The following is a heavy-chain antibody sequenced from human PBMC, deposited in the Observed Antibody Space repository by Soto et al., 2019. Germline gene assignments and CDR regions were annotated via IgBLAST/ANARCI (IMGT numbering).Heavy chain of an antibody. D-gene: IGHD3-10*01. V-gene: IGHV1-69*01. Sequence: QVQLVQSGAEVKKPGSSVKVSCKASGGTFSSYAISWVRQAPGQGLEWMGGIIPIFGTANYAQKFQGRVTITADESTSTAYMELSSLRSEDTAVYYCARVYPTVPTMGQGAAFDIWGQGTMVTVSS. CDR1: GGTFSSYA. CDR3: ARVYPTVPTMGQGAAFDI. J-gene: IGHJ3*02. CDR2: IIPIFGTA.